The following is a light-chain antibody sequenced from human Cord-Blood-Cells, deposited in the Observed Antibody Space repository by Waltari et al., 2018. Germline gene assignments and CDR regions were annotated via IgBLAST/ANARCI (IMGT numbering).Light chain of an antibody. CDR3: QQYYSTPYT. Sequence: DIVMTQSPDSLAVSLGARATIHCKSSQSVLYSSNNKNYIAWYQQKPGQPPKLLIYWASTRESGVPDRFSGSGSGTDVTLTISSLQAEDVAVYYCQQYYSTPYTFGQGTKLEIK. CDR2: WAS. V-gene: IGKV4-1*01. CDR1: QSVLYSSNNKNY. J-gene: IGKJ2*01.